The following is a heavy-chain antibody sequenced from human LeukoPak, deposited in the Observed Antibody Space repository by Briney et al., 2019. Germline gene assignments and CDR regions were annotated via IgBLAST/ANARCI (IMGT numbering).Heavy chain of an antibody. D-gene: IGHD6-19*01. CDR1: GFTFTSYV. J-gene: IGHJ4*02. V-gene: IGHV3-23*01. Sequence: PGGSLRLSCAASGFTFTSYVMGWVRQAPGKGLEWVSSVSTSGTNPYYADSVLGRFTISRDNSKNTLYLQMNSLRAEDTAVYYCARNPVALYYFDYWGQGTLVTVSS. CDR2: VSTSGTNP. CDR3: ARNPVALYYFDY.